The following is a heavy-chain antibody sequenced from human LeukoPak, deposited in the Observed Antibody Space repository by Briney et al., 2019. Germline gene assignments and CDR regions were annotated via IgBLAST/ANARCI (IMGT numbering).Heavy chain of an antibody. CDR3: TTHPDGVPIRHDYYFEN. CDR1: GFTFSSYS. CDR2: ISSSSSYI. Sequence: GGSLRLSCAASGFTFSSYSMNWVRQAPGKGLGWVSSISSSSSYIYYADSVKGRFTISRDNAKNSLYLQMNSLRAEDTAVYYCTTHPDGVPIRHDYYFENWGQGTLVAVST. D-gene: IGHD3-3*01. J-gene: IGHJ4*02. V-gene: IGHV3-21*01.